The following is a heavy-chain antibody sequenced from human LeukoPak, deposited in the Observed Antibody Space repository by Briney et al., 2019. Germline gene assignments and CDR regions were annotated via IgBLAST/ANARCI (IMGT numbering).Heavy chain of an antibody. D-gene: IGHD6-19*01. CDR3: AKAHSSGWYIYFDY. CDR2: ISGSGGST. V-gene: IGHV3-23*01. Sequence: PGGSLRLSCAASGFTFSSYAMSWVRQAPGKGLEWVSTISGSGGSTYYADSVKGRFTISRDNSKNTLYLQMNSLRAEDTAVYYCAKAHSSGWYIYFDYRGQGTLVTVSS. CDR1: GFTFSSYA. J-gene: IGHJ4*02.